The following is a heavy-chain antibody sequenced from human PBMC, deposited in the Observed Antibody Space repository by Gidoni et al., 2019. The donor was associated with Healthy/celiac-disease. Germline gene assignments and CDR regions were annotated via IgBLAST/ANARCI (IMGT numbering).Heavy chain of an antibody. Sequence: QVQLQQWGAGLLKPSETLSLTCAVYGGSFSGSYWSWIRQPPGKGLEWIGEINHSGSTNYNPSLKSRVTISVDTSKNQFSLKLSSVTAADTAVYYCARGPNSGYVRRRRSGFDYWGQGTLVTVSS. V-gene: IGHV4-34*01. CDR2: INHSGST. D-gene: IGHD5-12*01. J-gene: IGHJ4*02. CDR3: ARGPNSGYVRRRRSGFDY. CDR1: GGSFSGSY.